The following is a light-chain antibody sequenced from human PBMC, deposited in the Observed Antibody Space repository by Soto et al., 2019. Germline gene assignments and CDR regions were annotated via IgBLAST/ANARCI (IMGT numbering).Light chain of an antibody. CDR2: DTS. V-gene: IGKV3-11*01. CDR3: QQYGTSPLT. CDR1: QSVSSY. J-gene: IGKJ4*01. Sequence: VLTQSPAXLSXSPGERATLSCRASQSVSSYLAWYQQKPGQAPRLLIYDTSNRATGVPARFSGSGSGTDFTLTISSLEPEDCAVYYCQQYGTSPLTFGGGTKVDI.